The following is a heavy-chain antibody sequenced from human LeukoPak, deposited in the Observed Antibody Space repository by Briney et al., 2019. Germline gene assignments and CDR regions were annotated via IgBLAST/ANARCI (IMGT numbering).Heavy chain of an antibody. D-gene: IGHD3-3*01. CDR2: IYYSGST. CDR3: ASSGGYYTQYYFDY. V-gene: IGHV4-39*07. J-gene: IGHJ4*02. Sequence: SETLSLTCTVSGGSITSSSYYWGWIRQPPGKGLEWIGSIYYSGSTYYNPSLKSRVTISVDTSKNQFSLKLTSVTAADTAVYYCASSGGYYTQYYFDYWGQGTLVTVSS. CDR1: GGSITSSSYY.